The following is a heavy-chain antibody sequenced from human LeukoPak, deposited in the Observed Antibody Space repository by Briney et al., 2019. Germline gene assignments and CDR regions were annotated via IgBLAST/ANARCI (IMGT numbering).Heavy chain of an antibody. D-gene: IGHD2-2*01. CDR1: GYTFTGYY. Sequence: ASVKVSCKASGYTFTGYYMHWVRQAPGQGLEWMGWINPNSGGTNYAQKFQGRVTMTRDTSISTAYMELSRLRSDDTVVYYCARDIVVVPAAAHFDPWGQGTLVTVSS. J-gene: IGHJ5*02. CDR3: ARDIVVVPAAAHFDP. V-gene: IGHV1-2*02. CDR2: INPNSGGT.